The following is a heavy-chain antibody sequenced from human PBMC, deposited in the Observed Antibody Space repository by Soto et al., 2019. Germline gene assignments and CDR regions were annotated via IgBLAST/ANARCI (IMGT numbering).Heavy chain of an antibody. V-gene: IGHV3-11*03. Sequence: RGSRRLWCTASGFTLSDHDMSWIRQAQGKGLEWVSFSSNSGTFTKYADSVKGRFTISRDNAKNSLYLQINSLRGEDTAIYFCARSGDNSKALDY. CDR3: ARSGDNSKALDY. D-gene: IGHD1-1*01. CDR2: SSNSGTFT. J-gene: IGHJ4*01. CDR1: GFTLSDHD.